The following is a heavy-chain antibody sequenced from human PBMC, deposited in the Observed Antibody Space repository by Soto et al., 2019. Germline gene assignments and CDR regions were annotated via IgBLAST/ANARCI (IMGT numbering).Heavy chain of an antibody. CDR2: IYSGGST. J-gene: IGHJ6*02. D-gene: IGHD2-15*01. V-gene: IGHV3-53*01. CDR3: ARDNTQDCSGGSCYPYYYYGMDV. CDR1: GFTVSSNY. Sequence: GGSLRLSCAASGFTVSSNYMSWVRQAPGKGLEWVSVIYSGGSTYYADSVKGRFTISRDNSKNTLYLQMNSLRAEDTAVYYCARDNTQDCSGGSCYPYYYYGMDVWGQGTTVTVSS.